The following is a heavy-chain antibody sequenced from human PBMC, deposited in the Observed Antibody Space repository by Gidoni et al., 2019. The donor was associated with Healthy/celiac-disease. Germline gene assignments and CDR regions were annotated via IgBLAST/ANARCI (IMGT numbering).Heavy chain of an antibody. D-gene: IGHD4-17*01. CDR1: GFTFSSYG. Sequence: QVQLVESGGGVVQPGRSLRLSCAASGFTFSSYGMHWVRQAPGKGLEWVAVIWYDGSNKYYADSVKGRFTISRDNSKNTLYLQMNSLRAEDTAVYYCARARVYGDYVGRDWYFDLWGRGTLVTVSS. V-gene: IGHV3-33*01. CDR2: IWYDGSNK. J-gene: IGHJ2*01. CDR3: ARARVYGDYVGRDWYFDL.